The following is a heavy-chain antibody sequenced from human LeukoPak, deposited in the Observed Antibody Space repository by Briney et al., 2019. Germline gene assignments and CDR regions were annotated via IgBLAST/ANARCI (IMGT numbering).Heavy chain of an antibody. D-gene: IGHD1-26*01. J-gene: IGHJ6*03. CDR3: ARSVGAQNPYYYYYYMDV. V-gene: IGHV1-69*13. CDR2: IIPIFGTA. CDR1: GGTFSSYA. Sequence: ASVKVSCKASGGTFSSYAISWVRQAPGQGLEWMGGIIPIFGTANYAQKFQGRVTITADESTSTAYMELSSLRSEDTAVYYCARSVGAQNPYYYYYYMDVWGKGTTVTISS.